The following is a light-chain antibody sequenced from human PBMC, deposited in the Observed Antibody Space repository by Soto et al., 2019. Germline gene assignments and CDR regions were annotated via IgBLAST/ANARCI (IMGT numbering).Light chain of an antibody. V-gene: IGKV1-5*03. J-gene: IGKJ1*01. CDR1: QSISPW. CDR3: QHYKTYSRS. Sequence: DIQMTQSPSTLSASVGDRVTMTFRASQSISPWLAWYQQKPGKAPNLLIYKATFLASGVPSRFSGSGSGTEFTLTIRSLQPDDFATYYCQHYKTYSRSFGQGTKVEIK. CDR2: KAT.